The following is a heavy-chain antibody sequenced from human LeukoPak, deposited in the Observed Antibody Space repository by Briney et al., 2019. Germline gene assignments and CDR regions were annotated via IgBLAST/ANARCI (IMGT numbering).Heavy chain of an antibody. CDR2: ISYDGSNK. D-gene: IGHD3-9*01. J-gene: IGHJ4*01. V-gene: IGHV3-30*03. Sequence: PAGSLRLSCAASGFTFSSYGMHWVRQAPGKGLEWVAVISYDGSNKYYADSVKGRFTISRDNSKNTLYLQMNSLRAEDTAVYYCALVRYFDWLYDYWGQGTLVTVSS. CDR3: ALVRYFDWLYDY. CDR1: GFTFSSYG.